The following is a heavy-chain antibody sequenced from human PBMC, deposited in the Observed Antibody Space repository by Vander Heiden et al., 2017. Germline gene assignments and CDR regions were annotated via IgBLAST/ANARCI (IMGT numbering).Heavy chain of an antibody. CDR2: ISGSGRST. Sequence: EVQLLESGGGLVQPGGCLRLSCAASGFTFSTYDMSWVRQAPGKGLEWVSGISGSGRSTYYADSVKGRFTISRDNSKNTLYLQMTSLRAEETAVYYCAKESNGYYIFDHWGQGTLVTVSS. CDR1: GFTFSTYD. CDR3: AKESNGYYIFDH. V-gene: IGHV3-23*01. D-gene: IGHD3-22*01. J-gene: IGHJ4*02.